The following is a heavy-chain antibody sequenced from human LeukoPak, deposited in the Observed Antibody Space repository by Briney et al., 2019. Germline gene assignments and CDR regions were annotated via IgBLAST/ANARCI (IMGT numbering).Heavy chain of an antibody. CDR1: GGSISSNNYY. J-gene: IGHJ4*02. CDR2: IYYSGYT. V-gene: IGHV4-39*07. D-gene: IGHD5-18*01. CDR3: ARLPRLGRYSYSY. Sequence: SETLSLTCTVSGGSISSNNYYWGWIRQPPGKGLEWIGSIYYSGYTNYNPSLKSRVTISVDTSKNQFSLKLSSVTAADTAVYYCARLPRLGRYSYSYWGQGTLVTVSS.